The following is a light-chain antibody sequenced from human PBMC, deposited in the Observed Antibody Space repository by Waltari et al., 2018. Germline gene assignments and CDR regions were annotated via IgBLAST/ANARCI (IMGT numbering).Light chain of an antibody. CDR1: SGHSSNI. CDR2: VNSDGSY. CDR3: QTGGHGTWV. V-gene: IGLV4-69*01. J-gene: IGLJ3*02. Sequence: QLVLTQSPSASASLGASVKLTCTLSSGHSSNIIAWLQPQPEKGPRYLMKVNSDGSYSKGDELPDRFSGSSSGAERYLTISRLQSEDEADYYCQTGGHGTWVFGGGTKLTVL.